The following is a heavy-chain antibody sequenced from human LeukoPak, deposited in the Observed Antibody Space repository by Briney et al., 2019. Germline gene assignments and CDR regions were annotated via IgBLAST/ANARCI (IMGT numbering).Heavy chain of an antibody. CDR3: ARSTPAYCGGDCYGYFDY. J-gene: IGHJ4*02. CDR2: INHSGST. Sequence: SETLSLTCAVYGGSFSGYYWSWIRQPPGKGLEWIGEINHSGSTNYNPSLKSRVTISVDTSKKQFSLKLNSVTAADTAVYYCARSTPAYCGGDCYGYFDYWGQGTLVTVSS. D-gene: IGHD2-21*02. CDR1: GGSFSGYY. V-gene: IGHV4-34*01.